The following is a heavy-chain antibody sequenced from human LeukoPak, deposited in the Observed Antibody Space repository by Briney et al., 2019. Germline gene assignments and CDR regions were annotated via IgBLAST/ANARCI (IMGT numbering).Heavy chain of an antibody. Sequence: PGGSLRLSCAASGFTFSTYSMNWVRQAPGKGLEWISYIRSSGTTTYYADSVKGRFTISRDNSKNTLYLQMNSLRAEDTAVYYCAKAEVIWFGDSGDYFDYWGQGTLVTVSS. V-gene: IGHV3-48*01. D-gene: IGHD3-10*01. J-gene: IGHJ4*02. CDR2: IRSSGTTT. CDR1: GFTFSTYS. CDR3: AKAEVIWFGDSGDYFDY.